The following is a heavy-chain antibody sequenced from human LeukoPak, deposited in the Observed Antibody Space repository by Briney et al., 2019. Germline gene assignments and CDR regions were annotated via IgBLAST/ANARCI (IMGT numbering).Heavy chain of an antibody. CDR1: GFTFSSHS. V-gene: IGHV3-21*01. CDR2: ISSSSSYI. CDR3: ARDRHSSGYWYFDL. J-gene: IGHJ2*01. D-gene: IGHD6-19*01. Sequence: PGGSLRLSCAASGFTFSSHSINWVRQAPGKGLEWVSSISSSSSYIYYEDSVKGRFTISRDNAKNSLYLQMNSLTAEDTAVYYCARDRHSSGYWYFDLWGRGTLVTVS.